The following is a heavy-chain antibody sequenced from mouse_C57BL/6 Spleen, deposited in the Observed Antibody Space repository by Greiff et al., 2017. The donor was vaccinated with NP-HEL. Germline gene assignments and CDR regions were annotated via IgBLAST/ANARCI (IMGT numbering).Heavy chain of an antibody. D-gene: IGHD1-1*02. Sequence: EVKLQESGPGLVKPSQSLSLTCSVTGYSITSGYYWNWIRQFPGNKLEWMGYISYDGSNNYNPSLKNRISITRDTSKNQFFLKLNSVTTEDTATYYCARDVGWPDYWGQGTTLTVSS. J-gene: IGHJ2*01. CDR2: ISYDGSN. CDR3: ARDVGWPDY. V-gene: IGHV3-6*01. CDR1: GYSITSGYY.